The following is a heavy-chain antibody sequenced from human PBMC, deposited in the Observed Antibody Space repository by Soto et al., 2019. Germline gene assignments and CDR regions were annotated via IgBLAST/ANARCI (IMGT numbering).Heavy chain of an antibody. CDR3: ATLTKYDILTGFYPC. CDR2: IYSDGSI. Sequence: GGSLRLSCAASGFTVNSNYMSWVRQAPGKGLEWVSVIYSDGSIYYADSVKGRFIISRDNSNNTLYFQMNSLRAEDTALYYCATLTKYDILTGFYPCWGQGTLVTVSS. V-gene: IGHV3-66*01. J-gene: IGHJ4*02. CDR1: GFTVNSNY. D-gene: IGHD3-9*01.